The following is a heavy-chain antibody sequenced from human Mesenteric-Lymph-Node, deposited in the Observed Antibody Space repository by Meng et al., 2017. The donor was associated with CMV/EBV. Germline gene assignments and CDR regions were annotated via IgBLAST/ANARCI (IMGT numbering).Heavy chain of an antibody. D-gene: IGHD1-1*01. CDR3: ATTGPSGGY. J-gene: IGHJ4*02. Sequence: KGSCKASGYTFTGYYIHWVRQVPGQGLEWMGRINCKRGDTNYEERFQGRVTVTRDTSITTAYMELSSLTPDDTAVYYCATTGPSGGYWGQGTLVTVSS. V-gene: IGHV1-2*06. CDR2: INCKRGDT. CDR1: GYTFTGYY.